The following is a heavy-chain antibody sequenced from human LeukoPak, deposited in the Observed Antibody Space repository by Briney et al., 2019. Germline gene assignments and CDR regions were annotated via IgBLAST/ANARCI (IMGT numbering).Heavy chain of an antibody. CDR3: ASGLELDY. V-gene: IGHV3-7*03. CDR2: IKQDGSEK. J-gene: IGHJ4*02. Sequence: GGSLRLSCAASGFTFRSYWMRWVRQAPGKGLEWVANIKQDGSEKNYVDSVKGRFTISRDNAKNSLYLQMNSLRAEDTAVYYCASGLELDYWGQGTLVTVSS. CDR1: GFTFRSYW.